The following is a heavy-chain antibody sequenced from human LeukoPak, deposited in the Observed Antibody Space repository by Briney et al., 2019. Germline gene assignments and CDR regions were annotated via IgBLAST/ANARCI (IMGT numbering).Heavy chain of an antibody. D-gene: IGHD3-10*01. V-gene: IGHV1-24*01. CDR1: GYTLTELS. CDR3: ATIAGITMVRGVITHNWFDP. J-gene: IGHJ5*02. CDR2: FDPEDGET. Sequence: ASVKVSCKVSGYTLTELSMHWVRQAPGKGLEWMGGFDPEDGETIYAQKFQGRVTMTEDTSTDTAYMGLSSLRSEDTAVYYCATIAGITMVRGVITHNWFDPWGQGTLVTVSS.